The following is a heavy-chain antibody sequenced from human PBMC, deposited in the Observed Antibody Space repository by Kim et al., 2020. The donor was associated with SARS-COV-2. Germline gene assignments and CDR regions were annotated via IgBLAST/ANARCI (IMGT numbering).Heavy chain of an antibody. V-gene: IGHV4-4*02. J-gene: IGHJ3*02. D-gene: IGHD3-10*01. CDR2: IYHSGST. CDR3: ARDHYYGSGSYLSFSPRNHDAFDI. Sequence: SETLSLTCAVSGGSISSSNWWSWVRQPPGKGLEWIGEIYHSGSTNYNPSLKSRVTISVDKSKNQFSLKLSSVTAADTAVYYCARDHYYGSGSYLSFSPRNHDAFDIWGQGTMVTVSS. CDR1: GGSISSSNW.